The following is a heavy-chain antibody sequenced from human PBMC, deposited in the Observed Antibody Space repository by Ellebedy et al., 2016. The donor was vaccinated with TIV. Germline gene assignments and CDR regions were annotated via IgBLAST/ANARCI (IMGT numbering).Heavy chain of an antibody. J-gene: IGHJ4*02. V-gene: IGHV3-23*01. D-gene: IGHD1-14*01. Sequence: GESLKISCAASGFTFSSYAMNWVRQAPGKGSEWVSIISGSGGSTNHAESVKGRFTISRDNSKNMLYLQMNSLRAEDTAIYYCAKSPSRKPGLLDYWGQGTLGTVSS. CDR3: AKSPSRKPGLLDY. CDR2: ISGSGGST. CDR1: GFTFSSYA.